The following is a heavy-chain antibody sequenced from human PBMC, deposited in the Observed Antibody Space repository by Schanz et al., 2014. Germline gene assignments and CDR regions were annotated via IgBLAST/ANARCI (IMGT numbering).Heavy chain of an antibody. V-gene: IGHV3-23*04. D-gene: IGHD5-12*01. CDR2: LSGSGGST. Sequence: VQMVESGGGVVQPGRSLRLSCAASGFAFSVYAMSWVRQAPGKGLEWVSALSGSGGSTYYADSVKGRFTISRDNSKTTLYLHMNTLRSEDTAVYYCASPSGYSDYGTYFDFWGQGTLVTVSS. J-gene: IGHJ4*02. CDR3: ASPSGYSDYGTYFDF. CDR1: GFAFSVYA.